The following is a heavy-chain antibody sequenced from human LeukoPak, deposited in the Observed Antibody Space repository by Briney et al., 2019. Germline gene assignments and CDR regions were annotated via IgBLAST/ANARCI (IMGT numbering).Heavy chain of an antibody. CDR3: ARGTVEMATISY. Sequence: PGGSLRLSCAASGVTFSSYSMNWVRQAPGKGLEWVSSISSSSSYIYYADSVNGRFTISRDNAKNSLYLQMNSLRAEDTAVYYCARGTVEMATISYWGQGTLVTVSS. J-gene: IGHJ4*02. CDR2: ISSSSSYI. D-gene: IGHD5-24*01. CDR1: GVTFSSYS. V-gene: IGHV3-21*01.